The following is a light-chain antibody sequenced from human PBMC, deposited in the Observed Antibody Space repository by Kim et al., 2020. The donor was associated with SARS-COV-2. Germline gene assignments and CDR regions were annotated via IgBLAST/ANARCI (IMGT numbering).Light chain of an antibody. CDR1: SSNIGAGYD. V-gene: IGLV1-40*01. Sequence: RVTLSCTGSSSNIGAGYDVHWYQQLPGTAPKLLLYGNSNRPSGVPDRFSGSKSGTSASLAITGLQAEDEADYYCQSYDSSLSGWVFGGGTKVTVL. J-gene: IGLJ3*02. CDR2: GNS. CDR3: QSYDSSLSGWV.